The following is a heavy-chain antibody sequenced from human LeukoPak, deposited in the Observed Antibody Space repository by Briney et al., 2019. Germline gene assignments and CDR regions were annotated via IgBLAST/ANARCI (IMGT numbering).Heavy chain of an antibody. CDR1: GGSIIGSTSY. CDR2: INYSGST. CDR3: ARGYDY. D-gene: IGHD3-22*01. Sequence: PSETLSLTCTVSGGSIIGSTSYWGWIRQPPGKGLDWIGIINYSGSTYHNPSLRSRVTISVDTSKNQFSLKLNSVTASDTAVYYCARGYDYWGQGTLATVSS. J-gene: IGHJ4*02. V-gene: IGHV4-39*01.